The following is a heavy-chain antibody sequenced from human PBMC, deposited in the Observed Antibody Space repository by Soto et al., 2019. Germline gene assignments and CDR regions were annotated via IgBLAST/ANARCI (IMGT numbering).Heavy chain of an antibody. CDR1: GDSISTFY. Sequence: SETVSLTXTVSGDSISTFYWGWMRQSPGKEMEWIGYVYYTGSTNYNPSLKSRVTISVDRSKNQFSLKLTSANAADTAAYYCAAGRAITNDADDSSEYFNFFDYWGQGTQVTVSS. CDR2: VYYTGST. V-gene: IGHV4-59*03. CDR3: AAGRAITNDADDSSEYFNFFDY. J-gene: IGHJ4*02. D-gene: IGHD3-22*01.